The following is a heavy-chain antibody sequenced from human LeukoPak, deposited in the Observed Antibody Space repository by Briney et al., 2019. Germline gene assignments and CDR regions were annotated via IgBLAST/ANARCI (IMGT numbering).Heavy chain of an antibody. CDR2: ISAYNGNT. D-gene: IGHD3-3*01. V-gene: IGHV1-18*01. J-gene: IGHJ5*02. CDR1: GYTFTSYG. Sequence: ASVKVSCKASGYTFTSYGISWVRQAPGQGLEWMGWISAYNGNTNYAQKLQGRVTMTTDTSTSTAYMELRSLRSDDTAVYYCARAPSAAGPYYDFWSGYFGFDPWGQGTLVTVSS. CDR3: ARAPSAAGPYYDFWSGYFGFDP.